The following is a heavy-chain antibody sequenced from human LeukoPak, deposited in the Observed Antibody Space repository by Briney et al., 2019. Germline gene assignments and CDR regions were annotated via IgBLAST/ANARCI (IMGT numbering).Heavy chain of an antibody. V-gene: IGHV3-23*01. J-gene: IGHJ4*02. D-gene: IGHD6-19*01. CDR1: GFTFSSYA. CDR2: LSGSGGNA. CDR3: AKDGKGAPVAGTEYFDY. Sequence: PGASLRLSCAASGFTFSSYAMSWVRQAPGKGLEWVSVLSGSGGNAYYADSVKGRFTISRDNSKNTLYLQMNSLRAEHTAIYYCAKDGKGAPVAGTEYFDYWGQGTLVTVSS.